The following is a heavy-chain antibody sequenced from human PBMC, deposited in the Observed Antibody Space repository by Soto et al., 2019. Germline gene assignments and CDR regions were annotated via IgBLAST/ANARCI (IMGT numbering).Heavy chain of an antibody. CDR2: MKEDGGEK. Sequence: PGGSLRLSCAASGFTFSNYWMTWVRQAPGKGLEWVANMKEDGGEKYYLDSVKGRFTISRDNAKNSLYLQMNSLRAEDTAVYSSASSWAALDSWGQASLVTVYS. V-gene: IGHV3-7*01. CDR3: ASSWAALDS. D-gene: IGHD6-13*01. J-gene: IGHJ4*02. CDR1: GFTFSNYW.